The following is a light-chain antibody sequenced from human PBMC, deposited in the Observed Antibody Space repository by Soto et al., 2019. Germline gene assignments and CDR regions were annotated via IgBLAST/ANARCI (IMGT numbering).Light chain of an antibody. CDR1: QGISSY. V-gene: IGKV1-9*01. Sequence: DIQLTQSPSFLSASVGDRVTITCRASQGISSYLAWYQQKPGKAPKLLIYAASTLQSGVPSRFSGSRSGTEFTLTIISLQPEDFATYYCQQLNSYPPALTFGGGTKVEIK. J-gene: IGKJ4*01. CDR2: AAS. CDR3: QQLNSYPPALT.